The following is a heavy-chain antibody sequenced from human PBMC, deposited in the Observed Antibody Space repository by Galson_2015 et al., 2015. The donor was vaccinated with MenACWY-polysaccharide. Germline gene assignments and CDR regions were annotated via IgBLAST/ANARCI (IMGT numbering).Heavy chain of an antibody. V-gene: IGHV3-11*01. CDR3: ASHLRAGGLVPLRY. Sequence: SLRLSCAAAGFTFNDYYISWIRQAPGKGLEWVSYVTSSDKTKYYADSVKGRFTSFMDNAKNSLYLQMNGLRAEDTAVYYCASHLRAGGLVPLRYWGQGTLVTVSS. D-gene: IGHD6-6*01. J-gene: IGHJ4*02. CDR1: GFTFNDYY. CDR2: VTSSDKTK.